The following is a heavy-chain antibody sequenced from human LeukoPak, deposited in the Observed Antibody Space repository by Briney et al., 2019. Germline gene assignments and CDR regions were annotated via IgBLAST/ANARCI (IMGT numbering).Heavy chain of an antibody. CDR2: IKQDGSEK. V-gene: IGHV3-7*01. D-gene: IGHD5-12*01. CDR1: GFTFSSYW. CDR3: ARVTTGYDLTARYYYYMDV. Sequence: PGGSLRLSCAASGFTFSSYWMSWVRQAPGKGLEWVANIKQDGSEKYYVDSVKGRFTISRDNAKNSLYLQMNSLRAEDAAVYYCARVTTGYDLTARYYYYMDVWGKGTTVTVSS. J-gene: IGHJ6*03.